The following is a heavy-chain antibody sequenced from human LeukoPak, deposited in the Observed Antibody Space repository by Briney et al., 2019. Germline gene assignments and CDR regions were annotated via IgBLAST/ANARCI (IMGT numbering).Heavy chain of an antibody. CDR1: GYTFTGYY. CDR3: ARAMEYCSSTSCSEYYYGMDV. Sequence: ASVKVSCKASGYTFTGYYTHWVRQAPGQGLEWMGWINPNSGGTNYAQKFQGWVTMTRDTSISTVYMELSSLRSEDTAVYYCARAMEYCSSTSCSEYYYGMDVWGQGTTVTVSS. D-gene: IGHD2-2*01. CDR2: INPNSGGT. V-gene: IGHV1-2*04. J-gene: IGHJ6*02.